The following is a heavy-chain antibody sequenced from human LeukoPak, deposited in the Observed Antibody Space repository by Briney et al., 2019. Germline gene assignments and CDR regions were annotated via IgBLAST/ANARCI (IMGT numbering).Heavy chain of an antibody. CDR1: GFSLSTSGAG. CDR2: IYWNDDK. D-gene: IGHD3-16*01. J-gene: IGHJ2*01. CDR3: ARIKREGDLGPIYWYFDL. V-gene: IGHV2-5*01. Sequence: SGPTLVKPTQTLTLTCTFSGFSLSTSGAGVGWIRQPPGKALEWLALIYWNDDKRYSPSLKSRLTITKDTSKNQVVLTMTNMDPVDTATYYCARIKREGDLGPIYWYFDLWGRGTLVTVSS.